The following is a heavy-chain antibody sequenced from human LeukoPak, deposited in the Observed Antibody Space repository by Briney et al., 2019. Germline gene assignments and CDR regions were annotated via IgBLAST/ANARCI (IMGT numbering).Heavy chain of an antibody. CDR2: ISGSGGST. D-gene: IGHD2-15*01. Sequence: PGGSLRLSRSASGFTFSSYVMTWVRQAPGKGLVWVSTISGSGGSTYYADSVKGRFTISRDNSKNTLYLQMNSLRAEDTAVYYCAKDLSGSSNCYDYWGQGTLVTVSS. CDR3: AKDLSGSSNCYDY. CDR1: GFTFSSYV. J-gene: IGHJ4*02. V-gene: IGHV3-23*01.